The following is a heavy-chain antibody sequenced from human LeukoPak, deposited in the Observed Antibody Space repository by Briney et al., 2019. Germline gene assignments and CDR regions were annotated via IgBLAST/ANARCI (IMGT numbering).Heavy chain of an antibody. V-gene: IGHV4-31*03. CDR3: ARHGNAYFDL. D-gene: IGHD1-26*01. J-gene: IGHJ2*01. CDR1: GGSISSGGYY. Sequence: SETLSLTCTVSGGSISSGGYYWSWIRQHPGKGLEWIGYIYHSGSTYYNPSLKSRLTISVDTSKNQFSLKLSSVTAADTAVYYCARHGNAYFDLWGRGTLVTVSS. CDR2: IYHSGST.